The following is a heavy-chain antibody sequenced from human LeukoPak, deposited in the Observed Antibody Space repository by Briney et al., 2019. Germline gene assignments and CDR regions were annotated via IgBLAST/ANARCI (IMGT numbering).Heavy chain of an antibody. CDR3: VTSRGYSGCHDY. J-gene: IGHJ4*02. CDR1: GYTFTGYY. Sequence: ASVKVSRKASGYTFTGYYMHWVRQAPGQGLEWMGWINPNSGGTNYAQKFQGRVTMTRDTSISTAYMELSRLRSDDTAVYYCVTSRGYSGCHDYWGQGTLVTVSS. D-gene: IGHD5-12*01. CDR2: INPNSGGT. V-gene: IGHV1-2*02.